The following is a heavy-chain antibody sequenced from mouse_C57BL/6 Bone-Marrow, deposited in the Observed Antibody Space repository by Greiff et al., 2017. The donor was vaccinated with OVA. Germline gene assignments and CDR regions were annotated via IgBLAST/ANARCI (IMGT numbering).Heavy chain of an antibody. J-gene: IGHJ3*01. V-gene: IGHV5-4*01. CDR2: ISDGGSYT. D-gene: IGHD2-2*01. CDR3: AREEDGYDGFAY. Sequence: EVQGVESGGGLVKPGGSLKLSCAASGFTFSSYAMSWVRQTPEKRLEWVATISDGGSYTYYPDNVKGRFTISRDNAKNNLYLQMSHLKSEDTAMYYCAREEDGYDGFAYWGQGTLVTVSA. CDR1: GFTFSSYA.